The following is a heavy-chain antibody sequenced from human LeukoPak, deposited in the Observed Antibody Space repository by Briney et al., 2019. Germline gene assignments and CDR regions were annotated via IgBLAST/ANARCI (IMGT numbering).Heavy chain of an antibody. CDR1: GFIFSHHG. V-gene: IGHV3-33*01. CDR2: IWSDGTNR. Sequence: GGSLRLSCAASGFIFSHHGMHWVRQAPGKGLEWVAVIWSDGTNRFYGDSVKGRFTISRDNSQNTVFLQMNSLRAEDTAVYYCVPQKGYGGNPLDYWGQGTLVTVST. CDR3: VPQKGYGGNPLDY. J-gene: IGHJ4*02. D-gene: IGHD4-23*01.